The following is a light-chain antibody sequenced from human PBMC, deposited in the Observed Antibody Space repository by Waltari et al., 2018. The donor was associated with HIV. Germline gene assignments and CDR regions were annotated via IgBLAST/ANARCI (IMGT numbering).Light chain of an antibody. J-gene: IGLJ2*01. V-gene: IGLV2-18*02. CDR1: NSDIGTYNR. CDR3: CSYTTTSTLL. CDR2: EVS. Sequence: QSALTQPPSVSGSPGQSVTISCTGTNSDIGTYNRVSCYQQPTGTAPKLIISEVSNRPSGFPDRFSGSKSGNTASLTISGLQPEDEADYYCCSYTTTSTLLFGGGTKLTVL.